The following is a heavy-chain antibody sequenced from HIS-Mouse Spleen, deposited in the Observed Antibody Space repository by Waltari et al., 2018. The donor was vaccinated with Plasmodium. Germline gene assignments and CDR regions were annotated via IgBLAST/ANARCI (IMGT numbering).Heavy chain of an antibody. CDR2: ISAYNGNT. Sequence: QVLLVQSGAEAQNPAPSVPVSCQVSGYTFPLSGISWVRQAPVHGLEWMGWISAYNGNTNYAQKLQGRVTMTTDTSTSTAYMELRSLRSDDTAVYYCARVDNWNFDAFDIWGQGTMVTVSS. V-gene: IGHV1-18*04. D-gene: IGHD1-7*01. J-gene: IGHJ3*02. CDR1: GYTFPLSG. CDR3: ARVDNWNFDAFDI.